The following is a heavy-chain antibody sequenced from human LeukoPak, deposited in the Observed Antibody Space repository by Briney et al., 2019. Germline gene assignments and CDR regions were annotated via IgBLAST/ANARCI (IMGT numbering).Heavy chain of an antibody. CDR3: AKVICSSTSCPLDY. V-gene: IGHV3-9*01. Sequence: PGGSLRLSCAASGFTFDDYAMHWVRQAPGKGLEWVSGISWNSGSIGYADSVKGRSTISRDNAKNSLYLQMNSLRAEDTALYYCAKVICSSTSCPLDYWGQGTLVTVSS. D-gene: IGHD2-2*01. J-gene: IGHJ4*02. CDR1: GFTFDDYA. CDR2: ISWNSGSI.